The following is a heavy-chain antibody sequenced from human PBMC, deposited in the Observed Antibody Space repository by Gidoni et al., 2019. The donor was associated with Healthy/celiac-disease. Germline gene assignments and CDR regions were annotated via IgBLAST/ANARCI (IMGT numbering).Heavy chain of an antibody. J-gene: IGHJ6*02. D-gene: IGHD3-3*01. V-gene: IGHV1-18*01. Sequence: GISWVRQAPGQGLEWMGWISAYNGNTNYAQKLQGRVTMTTDTSTSTAYMELRSLRSDDTAVYYCARDAPLKPFFRVLIQDFYYYGMDVWGQGTTVTVSS. CDR3: ARDAPLKPFFRVLIQDFYYYGMDV. CDR1: G. CDR2: ISAYNGNT.